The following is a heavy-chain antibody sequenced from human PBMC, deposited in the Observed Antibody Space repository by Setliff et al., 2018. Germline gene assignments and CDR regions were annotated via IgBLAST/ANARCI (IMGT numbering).Heavy chain of an antibody. D-gene: IGHD3-22*01. J-gene: IGHJ6*04. CDR2: ISADNGHT. CDR3: ARERAYDGLNYYGMDV. CDR1: GYSFTSYG. Sequence: ASVKVSCKTSGYSFTSYGISWVRQAPGQGLEWMGWISADNGHTKNVKNFQGRVTMTTDTTTSTAYMELRSLRSDDTAVYYCARERAYDGLNYYGMDVWGKGTTVTVS. V-gene: IGHV1-18*01.